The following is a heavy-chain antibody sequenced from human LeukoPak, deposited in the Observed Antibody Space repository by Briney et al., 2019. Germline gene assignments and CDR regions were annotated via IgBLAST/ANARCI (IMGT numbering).Heavy chain of an antibody. Sequence: SGPTLVNPTLTLTLTCTFSGFSLSTSGMCVSWIRQPPGKALEWLARIDWDDDKYYSTSLKTRLTISKDTSKNQVVLTMTNMDPVDTATYYCARIPLSSGGYYFDYWGQGTLVTVSS. CDR2: IDWDDDK. CDR1: GFSLSTSGMC. V-gene: IGHV2-70*11. CDR3: ARIPLSSGGYYFDY. D-gene: IGHD6-19*01. J-gene: IGHJ4*02.